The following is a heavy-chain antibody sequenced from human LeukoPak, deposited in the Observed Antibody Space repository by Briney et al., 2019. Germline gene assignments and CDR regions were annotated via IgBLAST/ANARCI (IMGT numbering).Heavy chain of an antibody. CDR1: GFTFSSYA. V-gene: IGHV3-30*04. CDR2: ISYDGSNK. Sequence: PGGSLRLSCAASGFTFSSYAMHWVRQAPGKGLEWVAVISYDGSNKYYADSVKGRFTISRDNAKNSLYVQMNSLRAEDTAVYYCATGYSHGGDAFDIWGQGTMVTVS. J-gene: IGHJ3*02. CDR3: ATGYSHGGDAFDI. D-gene: IGHD5-18*01.